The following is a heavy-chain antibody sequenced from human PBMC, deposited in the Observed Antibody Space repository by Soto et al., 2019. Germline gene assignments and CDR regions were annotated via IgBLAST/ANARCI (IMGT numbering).Heavy chain of an antibody. CDR1: GGTFSRHA. J-gene: IGHJ5*02. D-gene: IGHD6-13*01. CDR2: IIPLFGTT. CDR3: ARASIHGSSWYFWFDP. Sequence: SVKVSCKSSGGTFSRHAINWVRQAPGQGLEWMGGIIPLFGTTNYAQKFKGRLTITADESTNTTYMELSSLKSEDAAVYYCARASIHGSSWYFWFDPWGQGTLVTISS. V-gene: IGHV1-69*13.